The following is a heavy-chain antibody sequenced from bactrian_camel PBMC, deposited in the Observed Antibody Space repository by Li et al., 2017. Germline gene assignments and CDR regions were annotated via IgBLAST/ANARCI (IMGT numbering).Heavy chain of an antibody. CDR3: AVCGSKASIAMAEAFLEADFAY. D-gene: IGHD4*01. J-gene: IGHJ6*01. CDR2: ITIADRFT. V-gene: IGHV3S1*01. CDR1: GYTYSRYC. Sequence: VQLVESGGGSAQAGGSLRLSCAASGYTYSRYCMAWFRQAPGKEREGVAAITIADRFTYYADFVKGRFTISQDNAKNTLSLQMTSLNAEDTAIYYCAVCGSKASIAMAEAFLEADFAYWGQGTQVTV.